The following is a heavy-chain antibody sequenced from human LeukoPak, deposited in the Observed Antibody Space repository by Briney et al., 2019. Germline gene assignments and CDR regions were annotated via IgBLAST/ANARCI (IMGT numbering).Heavy chain of an antibody. CDR1: GGSISSSRYY. V-gene: IGHV4-39*01. J-gene: IGHJ5*02. D-gene: IGHD5/OR15-5a*01. Sequence: SETLSLTCTVSGGSISSSRYYWGWIRQPPGKGLEWIGSIYYSGRTYYNPSLKSRVTISVDTSKNQYSLKLRSVTAADTAVYYWARHGARVYDSLWFAPWGQGTLVTVSS. CDR3: ARHGARVYDSLWFAP. CDR2: IYYSGRT.